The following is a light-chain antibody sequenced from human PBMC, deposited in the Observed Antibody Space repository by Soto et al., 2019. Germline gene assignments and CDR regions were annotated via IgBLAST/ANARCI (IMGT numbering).Light chain of an antibody. CDR3: QQRSNWPRIT. J-gene: IGKJ5*01. CDR2: DTS. CDR1: QSLTNSF. Sequence: EIVLTQSPGTLSLSPGERATLSCRASQSLTNSFIAWYQQRPGQAPRLLIYDTSSRASGIPDRFSGSGSGTDFTLTISSLEPEDFAVYYCQQRSNWPRITFGQGTRLEIK. V-gene: IGKV3D-20*02.